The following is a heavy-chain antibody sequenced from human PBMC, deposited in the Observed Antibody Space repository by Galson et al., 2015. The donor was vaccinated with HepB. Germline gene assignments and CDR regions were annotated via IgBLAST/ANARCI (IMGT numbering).Heavy chain of an antibody. CDR1: GFTFSIEA. Sequence: SLRLSCAASGFTFSIEAMYWVRQAPDKGLEFVAATSYDGETKYYADSVRGRFTISRDNSKNTLYLQMNSLRVEDTALYYCAKGWGLGVWGQGTVVSVSP. D-gene: IGHD3-16*01. V-gene: IGHV3-30*04. J-gene: IGHJ3*01. CDR3: AKGWGLGV. CDR2: TSYDGETK.